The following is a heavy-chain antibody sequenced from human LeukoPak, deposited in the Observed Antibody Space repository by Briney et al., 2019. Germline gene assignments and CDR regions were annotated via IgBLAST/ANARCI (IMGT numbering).Heavy chain of an antibody. V-gene: IGHV3-48*03. D-gene: IGHD3-10*02. CDR3: AELGITMIGGV. CDR1: GFTFSSYE. J-gene: IGHJ6*04. Sequence: GGSLRLSCAASGFTFSSYEMNWVRQAPGKGLEWVSYISSSGSTIYYADSAKGRFTIFRDSAKNSLYLQMNSLRAEDTAVYYCAELGITMIGGVWGKGTTVTISS. CDR2: ISSSGSTI.